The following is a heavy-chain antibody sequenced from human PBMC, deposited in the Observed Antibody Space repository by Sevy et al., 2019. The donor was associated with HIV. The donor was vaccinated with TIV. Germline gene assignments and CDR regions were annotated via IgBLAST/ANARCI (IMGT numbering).Heavy chain of an antibody. J-gene: IGHJ5*02. V-gene: IGHV1-24*01. CDR1: GYTLTELS. CDR3: ATLPGYSSRWYVGKSWFDP. D-gene: IGHD6-13*01. Sequence: ASVKVSCKVSGYTLTELSMHWVRQAPGKGLEWMGGFDPEDGETIYAQKFQGRVTMTEDTSTDTAYMELSSLRSEDTAVYYCATLPGYSSRWYVGKSWFDPWGQGTLVTVSS. CDR2: FDPEDGET.